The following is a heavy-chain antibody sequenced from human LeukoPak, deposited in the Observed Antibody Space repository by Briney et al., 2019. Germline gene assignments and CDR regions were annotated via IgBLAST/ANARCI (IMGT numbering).Heavy chain of an antibody. J-gene: IGHJ4*02. CDR3: ARGHYDVLAASYKWTPDY. V-gene: IGHV3-21*01. Sequence: RTGGSLRLSCAASGFPFSSHAMSWVRQAPGKGLEWVSSITSGGDYIYYADSVKGRFTTSRDNAKNSLSLQLNSLRVEDTAVYYCARGHYDVLAASYKWTPDYWGQGTLVTVSS. CDR2: ITSGGDYI. CDR1: GFPFSSHA. D-gene: IGHD3-9*01.